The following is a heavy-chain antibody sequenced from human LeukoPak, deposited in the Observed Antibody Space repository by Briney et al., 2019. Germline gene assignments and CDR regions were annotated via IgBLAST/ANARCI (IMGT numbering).Heavy chain of an antibody. CDR2: IWYDGSNK. J-gene: IGHJ4*02. V-gene: IGHV3-33*01. CDR1: GFTFSSYG. CDR3: ARDRYSYGYFDY. Sequence: GRSLRLSCAASGFTFSSYGMHWVRQAPGKGLEWVAVIWYDGSNKYYADSVKGRFTISRDNSKNTLYLQMNSLRAEGTAVYYCARDRYSYGYFDYWGQGTLVTVSS. D-gene: IGHD5-18*01.